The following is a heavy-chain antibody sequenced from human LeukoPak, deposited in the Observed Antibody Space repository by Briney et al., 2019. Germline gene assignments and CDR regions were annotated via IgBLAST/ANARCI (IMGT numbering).Heavy chain of an antibody. D-gene: IGHD3-22*01. V-gene: IGHV3-23*01. J-gene: IGHJ4*02. CDR3: AKRPHSGLYYFDY. Sequence: GGSPRLSCAASGFTFSSYAMSWVRQAPGKGLEWVSAISGSGGSTYYADSVKGRFTISRDNSKNTLYLQMNSLRAEDTAVYYCAKRPHSGLYYFDYWGQGTLVTVSS. CDR1: GFTFSSYA. CDR2: ISGSGGST.